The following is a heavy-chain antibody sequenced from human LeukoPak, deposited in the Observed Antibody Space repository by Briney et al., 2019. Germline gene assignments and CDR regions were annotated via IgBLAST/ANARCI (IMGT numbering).Heavy chain of an antibody. V-gene: IGHV4-59*01. J-gene: IGHJ5*02. CDR3: ARLTVPLRFDP. CDR2: IYYSGST. CDR1: GGSFSGYY. Sequence: SETLSLTCAVYGGSFSGYYWSWIRQPPGKGLEWIGYIYYSGSTNYNPSLKSRVTISVDTSKNQFSLKLNSVSAADTAVYYCARLTVPLRFDPWGQGTLVTVSS. D-gene: IGHD2-2*01.